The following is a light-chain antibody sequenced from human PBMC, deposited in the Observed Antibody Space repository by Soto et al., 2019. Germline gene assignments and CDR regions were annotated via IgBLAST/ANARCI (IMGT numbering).Light chain of an antibody. CDR1: EPIKTFY. V-gene: IGKV3-20*01. Sequence: PGETAPLSCKASEPIKTFYFGWYQHKPGQSPRLLINGVYTRATGIPDRFSGTGSGTDFSLTISRLEPEDFAVYYCQQFGSAPEGTFGQGTKVDI. J-gene: IGKJ1*01. CDR2: GVY. CDR3: QQFGSAPEGT.